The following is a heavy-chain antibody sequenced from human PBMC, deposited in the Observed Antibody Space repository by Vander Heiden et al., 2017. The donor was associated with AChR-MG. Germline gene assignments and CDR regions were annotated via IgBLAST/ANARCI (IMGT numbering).Heavy chain of an antibody. D-gene: IGHD2-2*01. Sequence: QVQLVESGGGVVQPGRSLRLSCAASGFTFSSYGMHWVRQAPGKGLEWVAVIWYDGSNKYYADSVKGRFTISRDNSKNTLYLQMNSLRAEDTAVYYCARSGVVPAAISGYWGQGTLVTVSS. CDR3: ARSGVVPAAISGY. CDR2: IWYDGSNK. J-gene: IGHJ4*02. V-gene: IGHV3-33*01. CDR1: GFTFSSYG.